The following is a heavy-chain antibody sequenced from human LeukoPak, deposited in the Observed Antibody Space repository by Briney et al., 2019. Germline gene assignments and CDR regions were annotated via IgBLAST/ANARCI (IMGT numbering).Heavy chain of an antibody. CDR2: VSGSGDST. D-gene: IGHD6-19*01. CDR1: GFTFKSYA. CDR3: AKVAGFWYYYGMDV. V-gene: IGHV3-23*01. J-gene: IGHJ6*02. Sequence: GGSLRLSCAASGFTFKSYAMNWVRQAPGKGLEWVSGVSGSGDSTYYADSVKGRFTISRDNSKNTLYLQMNTLRAEDTAVYYCAKVAGFWYYYGMDVWGQGTTVTVSS.